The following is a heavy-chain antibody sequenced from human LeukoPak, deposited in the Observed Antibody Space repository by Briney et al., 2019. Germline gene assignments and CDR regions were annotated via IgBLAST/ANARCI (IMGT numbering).Heavy chain of an antibody. D-gene: IGHD2-2*01. J-gene: IGHJ4*02. Sequence: GGSLRLSCAASGFTFNTFWMNWVRLAPGRGLEWLANIRPDRSDKYYVDSVRGRFTISRDNGKNLVYLEMNSLRVEDTAVYYCSGRDSSRNPWAYWGQGTLVSVSS. V-gene: IGHV3-7*01. CDR2: IRPDRSDK. CDR3: SGRDSSRNPWAY. CDR1: GFTFNTFW.